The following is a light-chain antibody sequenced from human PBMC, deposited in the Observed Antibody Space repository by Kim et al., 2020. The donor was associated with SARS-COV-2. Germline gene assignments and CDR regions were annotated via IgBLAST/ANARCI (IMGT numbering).Light chain of an antibody. J-gene: IGKJ4*01. V-gene: IGKV4-1*01. CDR1: QSVLYSSNNKNY. Sequence: RATINCKSSQSVLYSSNNKNYLAWYQQKPGQPPKPLIYWASTRESGVPDRFSGSGSGTDFTLTISSLQAEDVAVYYCQQYYSTLTFGGGTKVDIK. CDR2: WAS. CDR3: QQYYSTLT.